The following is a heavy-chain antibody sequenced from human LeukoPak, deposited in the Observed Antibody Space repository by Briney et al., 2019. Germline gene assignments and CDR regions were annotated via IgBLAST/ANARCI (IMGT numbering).Heavy chain of an antibody. Sequence: SETLSLTCTVSGGSISSYYWSWIRQPPGKGLEWIGYIYYSGSTNYNPSLKSRVTISVDTSKNQFSLKLSSVTAADTAVYYCARAGADYVWGSYRQWYFDYWGQGTLVTVSS. CDR2: IYYSGST. CDR1: GGSISSYY. CDR3: ARAGADYVWGSYRQWYFDY. V-gene: IGHV4-59*01. J-gene: IGHJ4*02. D-gene: IGHD3-16*02.